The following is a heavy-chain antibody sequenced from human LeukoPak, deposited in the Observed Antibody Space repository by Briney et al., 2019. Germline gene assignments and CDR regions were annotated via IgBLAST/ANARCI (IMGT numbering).Heavy chain of an antibody. J-gene: IGHJ6*03. D-gene: IGHD2-2*02. Sequence: ASVKVSCKASGYTFTGYYMHWVRQAPGQGLEWMGGIIPIFGTANYAQKFQGRVTITADESTSTAYMELSSLRSEDTAVYYCARGQDIVVVPAAINYYYYYYMDVWGKGTTVTVSS. CDR3: ARGQDIVVVPAAINYYYYYYMDV. V-gene: IGHV1-69*13. CDR1: GYTFTGYY. CDR2: IIPIFGTA.